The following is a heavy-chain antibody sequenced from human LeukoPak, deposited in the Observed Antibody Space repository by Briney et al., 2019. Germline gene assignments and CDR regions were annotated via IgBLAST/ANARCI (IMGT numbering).Heavy chain of an antibody. V-gene: IGHV3-48*04. CDR1: GFAFSGYS. CDR3: ARDSYSSSWYNWFDP. D-gene: IGHD6-13*01. J-gene: IGHJ5*02. Sequence: GGSLRLSCATSGFAFSGYSMNWVRQAPGKGLEWVSYISSSGSTIYYADSVKGRFTISRDNAKNSLYLQMNSLRAEDTAVYYCARDSYSSSWYNWFDPWGQGTPVTVSS. CDR2: ISSSGSTI.